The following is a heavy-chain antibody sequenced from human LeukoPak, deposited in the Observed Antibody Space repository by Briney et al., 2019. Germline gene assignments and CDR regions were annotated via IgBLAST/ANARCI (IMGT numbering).Heavy chain of an antibody. J-gene: IGHJ4*02. D-gene: IGHD4-17*01. CDR3: ARTGSTVSMLYPFDH. CDR1: GGSIRSYY. V-gene: IGHV4-59*01. Sequence: PSETLSLTCTVSGGSIRSYYWSWIRQPPGKGLEWIGYIYYSGSTNYNPSLKSRVSISVDTSKNQFSLKLSSVTAADTAVYYCARTGSTVSMLYPFDHWGQGTLVTVSS. CDR2: IYYSGST.